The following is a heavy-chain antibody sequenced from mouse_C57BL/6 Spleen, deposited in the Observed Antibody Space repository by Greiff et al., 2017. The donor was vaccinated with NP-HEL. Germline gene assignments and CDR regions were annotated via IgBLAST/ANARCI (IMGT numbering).Heavy chain of an antibody. CDR2: ISDGGSYT. V-gene: IGHV5-4*03. J-gene: IGHJ3*01. CDR3: ARVYDGYPWFAY. D-gene: IGHD2-3*01. Sequence: EVMLVESGGGLVKPGGSLKLSCAASGFAFSSYAMSWVRQTPEKRLEWVATISDGGSYTYYPDNVKGRFTISRDNAKNNLYLQMSHLKSEDTAMYYCARVYDGYPWFAYWGQGTLVTVSA. CDR1: GFAFSSYA.